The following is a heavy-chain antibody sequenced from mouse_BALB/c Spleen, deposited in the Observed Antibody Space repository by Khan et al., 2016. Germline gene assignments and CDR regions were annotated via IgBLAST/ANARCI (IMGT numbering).Heavy chain of an antibody. Sequence: EVQLQESGPGLVKPSQSLSLTCTVTGYSITSDYAWNWIRQFPGNKVEWVGYINYSGRTSYNPSLKSRTAITRDTSKNQFFLQLNSVTTEDTATYYCARTRNYGSSPAWFAYWGQGTLVTVSA. D-gene: IGHD1-1*01. V-gene: IGHV3-2*02. CDR2: INYSGRT. CDR3: ARTRNYGSSPAWFAY. CDR1: GYSITSDYA. J-gene: IGHJ3*01.